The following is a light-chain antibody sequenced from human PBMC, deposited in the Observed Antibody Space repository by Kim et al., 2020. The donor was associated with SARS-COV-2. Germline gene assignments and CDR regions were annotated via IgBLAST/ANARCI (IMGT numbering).Light chain of an antibody. Sequence: QLVLTQPPSASGTPGQRVTIFCSGSSSNIGDNNVNWYQQLPGSAPKLLIYINNQRPPGVPDRFSGSKSGTSASLAISGLQSEDEADYFCAAWDDRLNSYVFGGGTKVTVL. CDR2: INN. CDR3: AAWDDRLNSYV. V-gene: IGLV1-44*01. CDR1: SSNIGDNN. J-gene: IGLJ1*01.